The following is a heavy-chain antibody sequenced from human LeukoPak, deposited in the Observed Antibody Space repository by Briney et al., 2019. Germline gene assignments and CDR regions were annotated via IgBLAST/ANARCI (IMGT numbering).Heavy chain of an antibody. Sequence: GASVKVSCKASGYTFTSYGISWVRQAPGQGLEWMGIINPSGGSTSYAQKFQGRVTMTRDTSTSTVYMELSSLRSEDTAVYYCARERCSGGSCYSVFDYWGQGTLVTVSS. CDR3: ARERCSGGSCYSVFDY. CDR2: INPSGGST. J-gene: IGHJ4*02. V-gene: IGHV1-46*01. CDR1: GYTFTSYG. D-gene: IGHD2-15*01.